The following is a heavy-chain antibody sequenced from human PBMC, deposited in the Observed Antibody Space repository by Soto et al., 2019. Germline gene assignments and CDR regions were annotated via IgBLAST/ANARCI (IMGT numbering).Heavy chain of an antibody. V-gene: IGHV3-74*01. Sequence: GGSLRLSCAASGFTFSSYWMHWVRQGPGKGLVWVSRISSDRSSTSYADSVKGRFTISRDNAKNTLYLQMNSLRAEDTAVYYCTTDSYSTMIVVRFDYWGHGTLVTVSS. CDR1: GFTFSSYW. D-gene: IGHD3-22*01. CDR3: TTDSYSTMIVVRFDY. J-gene: IGHJ4*01. CDR2: ISSDRSST.